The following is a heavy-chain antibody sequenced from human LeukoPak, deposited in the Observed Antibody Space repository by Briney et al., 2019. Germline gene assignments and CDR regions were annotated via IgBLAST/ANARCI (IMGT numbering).Heavy chain of an antibody. D-gene: IGHD2-21*02. CDR2: ISYDGSNK. Sequence: GGSLRLSCAAPGFTFGSYAMHWVRQAPGKGLEWVAVISYDGSNKYYADSVKGRFTISRDNSKNTLYLQMNSLRAEDTAVYYCARDGYLAYCGGDCYLGAFDIWGQGTMVTASS. J-gene: IGHJ3*02. V-gene: IGHV3-30-3*01. CDR1: GFTFGSYA. CDR3: ARDGYLAYCGGDCYLGAFDI.